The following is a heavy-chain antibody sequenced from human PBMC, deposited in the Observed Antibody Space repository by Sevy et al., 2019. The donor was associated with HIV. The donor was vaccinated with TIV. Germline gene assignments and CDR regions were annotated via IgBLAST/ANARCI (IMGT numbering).Heavy chain of an antibody. V-gene: IGHV3-30*09. J-gene: IGHJ1*01. CDR1: GFTFRSFS. D-gene: IGHD1-1*01. CDR3: ALERLSSDVAEYFQN. Sequence: GGSLRLSCAASGFTFRSFSMHGVRQAPGKWLEWVTTVSYDGSNTYYADSVKGRFAVFRDNSRNLLNLQMNNLRPEDTAVYYCALERLSSDVAEYFQNWGQGTPVTVSS. CDR2: VSYDGSNT.